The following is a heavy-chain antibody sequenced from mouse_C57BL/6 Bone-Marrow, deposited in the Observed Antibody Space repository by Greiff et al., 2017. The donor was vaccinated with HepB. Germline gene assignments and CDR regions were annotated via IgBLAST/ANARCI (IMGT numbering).Heavy chain of an antibody. Sequence: DVMLVESGGGLVKPGGSLKLSCAASGFTFSSYTMSWVRQTPEKRLEWVATISGGGGNTYYPDSVKGRFTISRDNAKNTLYLQMSSLRSEDTALYYCARQLGPWYFDVWGTGTTVTVSS. J-gene: IGHJ1*03. CDR2: ISGGGGNT. CDR3: ARQLGPWYFDV. V-gene: IGHV5-9*01. CDR1: GFTFSSYT. D-gene: IGHD4-1*01.